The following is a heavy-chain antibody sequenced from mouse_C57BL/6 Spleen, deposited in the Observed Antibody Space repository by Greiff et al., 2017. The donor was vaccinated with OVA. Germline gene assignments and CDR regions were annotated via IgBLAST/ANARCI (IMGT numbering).Heavy chain of an antibody. CDR3: ARHPAQATDDAMDY. CDR1: GYTFTDYN. CDR2: INPNNGGT. D-gene: IGHD3-2*02. J-gene: IGHJ4*01. V-gene: IGHV1-18*01. Sequence: EVQLQQSGPELVKPGASVKIPCKASGYTFTDYNMDWVKQSHGKSLEWIGDINPNNGGTIYNEKFKGKATLTVDKSSSTAYMELRSLTSEDTAVYYCARHPAQATDDAMDYWGQGTSVTVSS.